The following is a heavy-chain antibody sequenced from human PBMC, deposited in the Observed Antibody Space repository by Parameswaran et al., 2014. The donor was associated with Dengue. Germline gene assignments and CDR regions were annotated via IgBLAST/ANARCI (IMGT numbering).Heavy chain of an antibody. CDR2: IYHSGST. Sequence: WIRQPPGKGLEWIGEIYHSGSTNYNPSLKSRVTISVDTSKNQFSLKLSSVTAADTALYYCARDWSITAHTSAFDIWGQRDNGHRLL. D-gene: IGHD3-16*01. J-gene: IGHJ3*02. V-gene: IGHV4-4*02. CDR3: ARDWSITAHTSAFDI.